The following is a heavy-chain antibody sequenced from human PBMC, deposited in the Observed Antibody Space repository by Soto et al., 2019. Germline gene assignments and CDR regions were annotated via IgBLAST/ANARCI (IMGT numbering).Heavy chain of an antibody. CDR2: IYYSGST. CDR3: ARHQRTFGGVIAADY. V-gene: IGHV4-59*08. Sequence: PSETLSLTCTVSGGSISSYYWSWIRQPPGKGLEWIGYIYYSGSTNYNPPLKSRVTISVDTSKNQSSLKLSSVTAADTAVYYCARHQRTFGGVIAADYWGQGTLVTVAS. J-gene: IGHJ4*02. D-gene: IGHD3-16*02. CDR1: GGSISSYY.